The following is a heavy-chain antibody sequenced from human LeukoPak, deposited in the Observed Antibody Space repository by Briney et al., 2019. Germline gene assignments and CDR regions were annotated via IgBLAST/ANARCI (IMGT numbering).Heavy chain of an antibody. V-gene: IGHV3-48*03. D-gene: IGHD3-22*01. CDR1: GFTFSSYE. J-gene: IGHJ3*02. Sequence: QPGGSLRLSCAASGFTFSSYEMNWVRQAPGKGLEWVSYISSSGSTIYYADSVKGRFTISRDNAKNSLYLQMNSLRAEDTAVYYCARDRGDYYYDSTPRPVDDAFDIWGQGTMVTVSS. CDR3: ARDRGDYYYDSTPRPVDDAFDI. CDR2: ISSSGSTI.